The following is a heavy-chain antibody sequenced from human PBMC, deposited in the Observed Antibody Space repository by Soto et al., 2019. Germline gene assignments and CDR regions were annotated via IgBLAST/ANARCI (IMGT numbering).Heavy chain of an antibody. V-gene: IGHV3-30*18. D-gene: IGHD6-19*01. Sequence: QVPVVESGGGVVQPGRSLRLSCAASGFTLSCCGMHWVRQAPGKGLEWVGVITYDGSEIHYGDSVKGRFTISRDSSENTVYLQMNSLRVEDSAVYYCAKEQSSGFYRVVDYWGQGTLVTVSP. CDR3: AKEQSSGFYRVVDY. CDR2: ITYDGSEI. CDR1: GFTLSCCG. J-gene: IGHJ4*02.